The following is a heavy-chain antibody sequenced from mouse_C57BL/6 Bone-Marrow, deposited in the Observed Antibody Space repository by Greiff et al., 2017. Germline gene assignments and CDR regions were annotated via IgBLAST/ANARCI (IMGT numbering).Heavy chain of an antibody. CDR3: ARDRPIYYYGSSYVWYFDY. J-gene: IGHJ2*01. Sequence: EVKLMESGGGLVKPGGSLKLSCAASGFTFSSYAMSWVRQTPEKRLEWVATISDGGSYTYYPDNVKGRFTISRDNAKNNLYLQMSHLKSEDTAMYYCARDRPIYYYGSSYVWYFDYWGQGTTLTVSS. V-gene: IGHV5-4*01. CDR2: ISDGGSYT. CDR1: GFTFSSYA. D-gene: IGHD1-1*01.